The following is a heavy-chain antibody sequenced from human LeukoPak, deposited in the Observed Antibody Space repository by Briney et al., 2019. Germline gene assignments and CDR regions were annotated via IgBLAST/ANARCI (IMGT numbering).Heavy chain of an antibody. Sequence: SETLSLTCTVSGYSISSGYYWGWIRQPPGKGLEWIGSIYHSGSTYYNPSLKSRVTISVDTSKNQFSLKLSSVTAADTAVYYCARGYSSSWFYYYYYMDVWGKGTTVTVSS. CDR2: IYHSGST. V-gene: IGHV4-38-2*02. CDR1: GYSISSGYY. CDR3: ARGYSSSWFYYYYYMDV. J-gene: IGHJ6*03. D-gene: IGHD6-13*01.